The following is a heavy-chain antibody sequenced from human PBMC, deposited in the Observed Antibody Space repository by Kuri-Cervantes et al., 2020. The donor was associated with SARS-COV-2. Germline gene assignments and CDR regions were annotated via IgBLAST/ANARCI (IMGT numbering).Heavy chain of an antibody. Sequence: GESLKISCAASGFTFSSYGMHWVRQAPGKGLEWVAFIRYDGSNKYYADSVKGRFTISRDNSDNTLYLQMNSLRPDDTAVYYCAKALSASRGYFFYGMDGWGRGTTVTVSS. V-gene: IGHV3-30*02. CDR1: GFTFSSYG. CDR2: IRYDGSNK. D-gene: IGHD3-22*01. J-gene: IGHJ6*02. CDR3: AKALSASRGYFFYGMDG.